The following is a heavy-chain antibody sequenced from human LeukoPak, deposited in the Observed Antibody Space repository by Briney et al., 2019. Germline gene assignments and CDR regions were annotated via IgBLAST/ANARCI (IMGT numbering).Heavy chain of an antibody. CDR2: INSDGSSS. CDR3: ARDPVSYHSGAYYSFFDY. V-gene: IGHV3-74*01. D-gene: IGHD3-22*01. Sequence: PGGSLRLSCAASGFTLSTYWMHWLRQSPGEGLVRVSRINSDGSSSAYADSVKGRFTISRDNAKNTLSLQMNSLRAEDTAVYYCARDPVSYHSGAYYSFFDYWGQGILVTVSS. J-gene: IGHJ4*02. CDR1: GFTLSTYW.